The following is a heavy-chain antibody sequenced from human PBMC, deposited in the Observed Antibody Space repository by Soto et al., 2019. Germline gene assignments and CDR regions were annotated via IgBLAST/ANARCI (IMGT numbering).Heavy chain of an antibody. J-gene: IGHJ3*02. CDR2: ISYDGSNK. Sequence: GGSLRLSCAASGFTFSSYGMHWVRQAPGKGLEWVAVISYDGSNKYYADSVKGRFTISRDNAKNSLYLQMNSLRAEDTAVYYCARDPVVTAYHDAFDIWGQGTMVTVSS. V-gene: IGHV3-30*03. D-gene: IGHD2-21*02. CDR1: GFTFSSYG. CDR3: ARDPVVTAYHDAFDI.